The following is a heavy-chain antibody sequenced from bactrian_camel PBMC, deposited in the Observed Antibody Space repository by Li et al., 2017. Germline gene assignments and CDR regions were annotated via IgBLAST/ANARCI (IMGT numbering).Heavy chain of an antibody. CDR1: TYPYNA. V-gene: IGHV3S64*01. Sequence: VESGGGSLKLSCAASTYPYNAMAWFRQAPGKEREGVAAIDTSGGITVYTDTVKGRFAISQDVAKNTVYLQMNSLQPEDTAMYYCAARPRVRAAWSVTLDPHDYSFWGQGTQVTVS. CDR3: AARPRVRAAWSVTLDPHDYSF. CDR2: IDTSGGIT. J-gene: IGHJ4*01. D-gene: IGHD5*01.